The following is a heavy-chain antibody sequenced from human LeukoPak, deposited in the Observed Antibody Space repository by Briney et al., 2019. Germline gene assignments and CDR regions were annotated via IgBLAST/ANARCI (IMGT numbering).Heavy chain of an antibody. Sequence: PGGSLRLSCAASGFTFSNAWMSWVRQAPGKGLEWVGRIKSKTDGGTTDYAAPVKGRFIISRDDSKNTLYLQMNSLKTEDTAVYYCTTDYPLVGALEAFDIWGQGTMVTVSS. CDR1: GFTFSNAW. J-gene: IGHJ3*02. V-gene: IGHV3-15*01. D-gene: IGHD1-26*01. CDR2: IKSKTDGGTT. CDR3: TTDYPLVGALEAFDI.